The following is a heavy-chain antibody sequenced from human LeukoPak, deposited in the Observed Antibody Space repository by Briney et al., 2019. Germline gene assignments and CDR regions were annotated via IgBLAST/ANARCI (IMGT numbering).Heavy chain of an antibody. CDR2: IYSSGST. D-gene: IGHD3-22*01. CDR3: ARSRDSSGYRNNWFDP. CDR1: DDSISSYY. Sequence: SETLSLTCTVSDDSISSYYWSWIRQPPGKGLEWIGDIYSSGSTNYNPSLTSRVTMSVDTSKNQFSLKLNSVTAADTAVYYCARSRDSSGYRNNWFDPGGQGTLATVS. V-gene: IGHV4-59*01. J-gene: IGHJ5*02.